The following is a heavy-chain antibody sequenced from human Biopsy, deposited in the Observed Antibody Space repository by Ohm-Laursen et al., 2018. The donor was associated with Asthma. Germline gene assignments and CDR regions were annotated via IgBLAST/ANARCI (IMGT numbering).Heavy chain of an antibody. CDR3: ARQKLVAAEGPFEV. CDR2: IYKSGQV. D-gene: IGHD1-26*01. J-gene: IGHJ3*01. CDR1: GGSISSNFYY. Sequence: SETLSLTWTVSGGSISSNFYYWGWIRQPPGKGLEWIGNIYKSGQVYYNLSLKSRVTISVDTSKNQFSLQLRSVTAADTAVYYCARQKLVAAEGPFEVWGQGTMVIVSS. V-gene: IGHV4-39*01.